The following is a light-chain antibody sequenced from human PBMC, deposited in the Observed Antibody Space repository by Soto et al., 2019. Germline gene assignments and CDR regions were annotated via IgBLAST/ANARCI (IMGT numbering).Light chain of an antibody. V-gene: IGLV2-14*01. CDR3: SSYTRGNTYV. CDR1: GSDIGAYNT. Sequence: QSALTQRASVSGSPGQSITISCTGTGSDIGAYNTVAWYQQHPRRVPKLMIYEVTNRPSGISNRFSGSKSGNTASLTISGLQAEDEGDYYCSSYTRGNTYVFGTGTKVTV. J-gene: IGLJ1*01. CDR2: EVT.